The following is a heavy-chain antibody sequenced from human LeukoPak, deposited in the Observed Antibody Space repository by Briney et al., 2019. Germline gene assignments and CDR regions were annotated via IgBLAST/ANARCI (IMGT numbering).Heavy chain of an antibody. CDR1: GFSVSSNY. D-gene: IGHD3-10*01. Sequence: GGSLRLSCAASGFSVSSNYMSWVRQAPGKGLEWVSVIYSGGSTYYADSVKGRFTISRDNSKNTLYLQMNSLRGDDTAVYYCAKDSAFYYIDVWGKGTTVIISS. J-gene: IGHJ6*03. CDR3: AKDSAFYYIDV. V-gene: IGHV3-53*05. CDR2: IYSGGST.